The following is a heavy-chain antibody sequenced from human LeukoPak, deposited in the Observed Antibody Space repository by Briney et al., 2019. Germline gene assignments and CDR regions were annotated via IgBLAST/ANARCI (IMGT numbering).Heavy chain of an antibody. D-gene: IGHD4-17*01. J-gene: IGHJ4*02. CDR3: ARDIIYLIDEDYG. V-gene: IGHV4-4*07. Sequence: SETLSLTCTVSGSSFNSYYWSWIRQPAGKGLEWIGRIHTSGSADYSPSLQSRVTISVDMSTKEFSLKLTSVTAADTAVYYCARDIIYLIDEDYGWGQGTLVTVSS. CDR2: IHTSGSA. CDR1: GSSFNSYY.